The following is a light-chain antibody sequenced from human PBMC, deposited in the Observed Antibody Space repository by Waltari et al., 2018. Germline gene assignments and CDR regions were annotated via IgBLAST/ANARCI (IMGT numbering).Light chain of an antibody. CDR2: GAS. V-gene: IGKV3-15*01. CDR3: QQYNNWPLLT. CDR1: QSVATY. Sequence: EIVMTQSPATLSVFPGERATLSCRASQSVATYLAWYQQKPGQAPRLLIYGASTRPTGIPARFCGGGSGTEFTFTISSLQSEDFAVYYCQQYNNWPLLTFGGGTRVEIK. J-gene: IGKJ4*01.